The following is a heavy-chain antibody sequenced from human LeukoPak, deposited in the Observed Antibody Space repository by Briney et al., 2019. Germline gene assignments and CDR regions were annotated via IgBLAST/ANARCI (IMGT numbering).Heavy chain of an antibody. D-gene: IGHD3-10*01. CDR1: GFTFSSYS. J-gene: IGHJ4*02. CDR2: ISSSSSTI. CDR3: ASWFGELADDY. Sequence: TGGSLRLSCAASGFTFSSYSMSWVRQAPGKGLEWVSYISSSSSTIYYADSVKGRFTISRDNAKNSLYLQMNSLRAEDTAVYYCASWFGELADDYWGQGTLVTVSS. V-gene: IGHV3-48*01.